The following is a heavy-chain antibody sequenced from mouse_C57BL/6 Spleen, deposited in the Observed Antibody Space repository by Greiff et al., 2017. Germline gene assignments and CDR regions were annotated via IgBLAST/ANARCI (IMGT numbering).Heavy chain of an antibody. CDR1: GFTFTDYY. CDR3: ARWEGEGYYFDY. J-gene: IGHJ2*01. Sequence: EVKLMESGGGLVQPGGSLSLSCAASGFTFTDYYMSWVRQPPGKALEWLGFIRNKANGYTTEYSASVKGRFTISRDNSQSILYLQMNALRAEDSATYYCARWEGEGYYFDYWGQGTTLTVSS. V-gene: IGHV7-3*01. CDR2: IRNKANGYTT.